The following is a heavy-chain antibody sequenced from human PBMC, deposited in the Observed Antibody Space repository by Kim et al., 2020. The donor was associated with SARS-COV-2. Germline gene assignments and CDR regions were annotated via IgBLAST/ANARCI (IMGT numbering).Heavy chain of an antibody. J-gene: IGHJ4*02. D-gene: IGHD5-12*01. Sequence: DSVKGRLTISRGNSKNTLYLQMNSLRAEDTAVYYCAKDYRGGYSGYDIGDWGQGTLVTVSS. CDR3: AKDYRGGYSGYDIGD. V-gene: IGHV3-23*01.